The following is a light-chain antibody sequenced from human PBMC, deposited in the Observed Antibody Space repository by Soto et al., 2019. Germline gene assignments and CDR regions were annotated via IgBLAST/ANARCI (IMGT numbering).Light chain of an antibody. CDR3: QQYATVWT. CDR2: KAS. Sequence: DIQMTQSPSTLSASIGDRVTVTCRASPSISDWLAWYQQKPGKAPNLLIYKASSLESGVPSRFSGSGSGTEFTLTISSLQPDDFATYYCQQYATVWTFGQGTKVERK. J-gene: IGKJ1*01. V-gene: IGKV1-5*03. CDR1: PSISDW.